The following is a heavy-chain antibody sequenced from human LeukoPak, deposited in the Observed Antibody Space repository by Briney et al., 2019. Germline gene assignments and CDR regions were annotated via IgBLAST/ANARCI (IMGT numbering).Heavy chain of an antibody. CDR2: IKQDGSDK. D-gene: IGHD1-7*01. CDR3: ARDRDWNSGFDY. V-gene: IGHV3-7*01. CDR1: GFTFSSHW. Sequence: GGSLRLSCTASGFTFSSHWMTWVRQAPGKGLEWVANIKQDGSDKYYVDSVKGRFTISRDNAKNSLYLQMNSLRAEDTAVYYCARDRDWNSGFDYWGQGTLVTVSS. J-gene: IGHJ4*02.